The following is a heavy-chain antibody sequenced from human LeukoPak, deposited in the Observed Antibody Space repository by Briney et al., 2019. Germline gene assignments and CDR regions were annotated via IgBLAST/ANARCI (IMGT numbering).Heavy chain of an antibody. D-gene: IGHD3-10*01. Sequence: GGSLRLPCRASGFTVSNNYMSWVRQAPGKGLECVSVIDSGGNTYYGDSVKGRFTISRDNSKNMLYLQMNSLRAEDTAVYYCARDPFTGADFWGQGILVTVSS. V-gene: IGHV3-53*01. CDR3: ARDPFTGADF. CDR2: IDSGGNT. CDR1: GFTVSNNY. J-gene: IGHJ4*02.